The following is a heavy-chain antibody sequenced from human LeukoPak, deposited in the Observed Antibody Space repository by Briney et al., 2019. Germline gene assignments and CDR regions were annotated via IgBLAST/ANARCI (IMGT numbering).Heavy chain of an antibody. CDR1: GFTFSSYN. D-gene: IGHD2-21*01. Sequence: PGWSLRLSCAASGFTFSSYNMNWVRQAPGKGLEWVSAISGSGGSTYYADSVKGRFTISRDNSKNTLYLQMNSLRAEDTAVYYCAKGIFSYYYYMDVWGKGTTVTVSS. CDR3: AKGIFSYYYYMDV. V-gene: IGHV3-23*01. CDR2: ISGSGGST. J-gene: IGHJ6*03.